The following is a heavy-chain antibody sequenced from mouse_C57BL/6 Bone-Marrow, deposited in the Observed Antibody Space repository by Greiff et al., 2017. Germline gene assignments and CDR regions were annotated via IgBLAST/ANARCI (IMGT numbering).Heavy chain of an antibody. D-gene: IGHD4-1*01. J-gene: IGHJ1*03. CDR1: GYTFTDYE. CDR2: IDTETGGT. V-gene: IGHV1-15*01. CDR3: TSSNWAPDGYFDV. Sequence: QVQLQQSGAELVRPGASVTLSCKASGYTFTDYEMHWVKQTPVHGLEWIGAIDTETGGTAYNQKFKGKAILTADKSSSTAYMELRSLTSEDSAVYYCTSSNWAPDGYFDVWGTGTTVTVSS.